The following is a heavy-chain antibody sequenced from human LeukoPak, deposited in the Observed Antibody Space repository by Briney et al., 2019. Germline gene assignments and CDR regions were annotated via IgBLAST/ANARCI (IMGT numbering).Heavy chain of an antibody. V-gene: IGHV3-74*01. J-gene: IGHJ4*02. CDR1: EFTFSNYW. CDR2: INPDGSST. CDR3: ARGSAAAGNSFDS. Sequence: GGSLRLSCAASEFTFSNYWMHWVRQAPGKGLVWVSRINPDGSSTRYADSVNGRFTISRDNAKNTLYLQMNSLRDEDTAVYYCARGSAAAGNSFDSWGQGTLVTVSS. D-gene: IGHD6-13*01.